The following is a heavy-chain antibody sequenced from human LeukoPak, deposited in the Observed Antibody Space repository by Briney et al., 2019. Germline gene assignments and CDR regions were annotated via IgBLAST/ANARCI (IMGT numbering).Heavy chain of an antibody. V-gene: IGHV4-59*01. CDR2: IYYSGSP. J-gene: IGHJ2*01. Sequence: SETLSLTCTVSGGSISSYYWSWIRQPPGKGLEWVGFIYYSGSPNYNPSLKSRVTISVETSKNQFSLRLSSVTAADTAVYYCARDGTAYWYFDLWGRGTLVTVSS. D-gene: IGHD2-21*02. CDR1: GGSISSYY. CDR3: ARDGTAYWYFDL.